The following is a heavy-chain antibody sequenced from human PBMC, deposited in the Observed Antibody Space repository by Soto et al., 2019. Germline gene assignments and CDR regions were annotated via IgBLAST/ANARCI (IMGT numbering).Heavy chain of an antibody. CDR1: SGSISNYY. D-gene: IGHD1-26*01. Sequence: PSETLSLTCTVSSGSISNYYWSWIRQPPGKGLEWIGYIYYSGSTNYNPSLKSRVTISVDTSKNQFSLKLSSVTAADTAVYYCARDGLYSGSYDVYYGMDVWGQGTTVTVSS. V-gene: IGHV4-59*01. CDR3: ARDGLYSGSYDVYYGMDV. J-gene: IGHJ6*02. CDR2: IYYSGST.